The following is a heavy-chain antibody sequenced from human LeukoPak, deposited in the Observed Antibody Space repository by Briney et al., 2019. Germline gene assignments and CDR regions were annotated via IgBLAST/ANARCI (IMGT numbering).Heavy chain of an antibody. V-gene: IGHV3-7*01. Sequence: GGSLRLSCSASGFTFSSYWVTWVRQAPGEGLEWVANVKQDGSEKNYVDSVKGRFTISRDNAKNSLYLQMNSLRVDDTAVYYCARGHRAWSYWGQGTLVTVSS. CDR3: ARGHRAWSY. J-gene: IGHJ4*02. CDR1: GFTFSSYW. CDR2: VKQDGSEK. D-gene: IGHD3-3*01.